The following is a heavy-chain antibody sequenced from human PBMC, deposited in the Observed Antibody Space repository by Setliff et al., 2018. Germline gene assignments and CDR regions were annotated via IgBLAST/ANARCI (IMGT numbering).Heavy chain of an antibody. CDR1: GFTLSSYW. CDR2: INSDGSST. V-gene: IGHV3-74*01. CDR3: ARGPWKHSAYYYYYYMDV. Sequence: GGSLRLSCAASGFTLSSYWMHWVRQVPGKGLVWVSRINSDGSSTGYADSVKGRFTISRDNAKNTLFLQMNSLRAKDTAVYYCARGPWKHSAYYYYYYMDVWGKGTTVTVSS. J-gene: IGHJ6*03. D-gene: IGHD1-1*01.